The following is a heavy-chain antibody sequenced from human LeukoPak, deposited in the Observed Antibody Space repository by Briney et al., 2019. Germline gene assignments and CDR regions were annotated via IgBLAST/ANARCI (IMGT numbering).Heavy chain of an antibody. CDR2: IYSGGST. CDR3: AREGYYDSSGPQFDY. J-gene: IGHJ4*02. V-gene: IGHV3-53*01. CDR1: GFTVSSNY. D-gene: IGHD3-22*01. Sequence: PGGSLRLSCAASGFTVSSNYMSWVRQAPGKGLEWVSVIYSGGSTYYADSVKGRFTISRDNSKNTLYLQMNSLRAEDTAVYYCAREGYYDSSGPQFDYWGQGTLVTVSS.